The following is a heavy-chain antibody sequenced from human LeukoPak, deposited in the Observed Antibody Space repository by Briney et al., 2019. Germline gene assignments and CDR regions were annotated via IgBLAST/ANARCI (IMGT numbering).Heavy chain of an antibody. CDR1: GGPISSYY. CDR2: IYTSGST. J-gene: IGHJ4*02. V-gene: IGHV4-4*07. CDR3: ARESYDSSGYYPVY. Sequence: TSETLPLTCTVSGGPISSYYWSWIRQPAGKGLEWIGRIYTSGSTNYNPSLKSRVTMSVDTSKNQFSLKLSSVTAADTAVYYCARESYDSSGYYPVYWGQGTLVTVSS. D-gene: IGHD3-22*01.